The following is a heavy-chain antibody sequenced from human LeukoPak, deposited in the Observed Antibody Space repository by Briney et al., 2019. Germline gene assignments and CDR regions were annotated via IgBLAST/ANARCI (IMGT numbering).Heavy chain of an antibody. CDR3: ARDLGIGWYMFDY. CDR1: GYTFTSHY. CDR2: INPSDGST. J-gene: IGHJ4*02. Sequence: ASVKVSCKASGYTFTSHYVHWVRQAPGQGLEWVGRINPSDGSTSYAQKFQGRVPMTWDTATGTVSMELSSLRSEDTAMYYCARDLGIGWYMFDYWGQGTLVTVSS. D-gene: IGHD6-19*01. V-gene: IGHV1-46*01.